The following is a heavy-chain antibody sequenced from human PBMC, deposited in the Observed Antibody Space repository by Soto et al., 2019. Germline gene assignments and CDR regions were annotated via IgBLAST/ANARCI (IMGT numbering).Heavy chain of an antibody. V-gene: IGHV1-46*01. J-gene: IGHJ5*02. CDR2: INPRADST. CDR1: GYPFINFY. CDR3: AREFPSTYWFDP. Sequence: ASVKVSCKTSGYPFINFYVHWVRQAPGQGLEWLGNINPRADSTVYAPKFEDRVSMTRDTSTSTVYMELSSLTSDDTAMYYCAREFPSTYWFDPWDHGTLVTVSS. D-gene: IGHD3-16*01.